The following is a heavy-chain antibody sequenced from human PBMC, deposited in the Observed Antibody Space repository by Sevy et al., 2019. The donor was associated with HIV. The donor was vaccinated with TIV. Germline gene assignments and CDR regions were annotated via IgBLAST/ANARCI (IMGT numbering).Heavy chain of an antibody. Sequence: GSLRLSCAASGFAFSTHAMHWVRQAPGKGLEWVAVISYEGTETFYAASVEGRFTISRDNSKNMLSLQINSLRPEDTAVYYCARDGGYSIKWYPLYWGHGTLVTVSS. V-gene: IGHV3-30-3*01. D-gene: IGHD1-26*01. CDR3: ARDGGYSIKWYPLY. CDR2: ISYEGTET. CDR1: GFAFSTHA. J-gene: IGHJ4*01.